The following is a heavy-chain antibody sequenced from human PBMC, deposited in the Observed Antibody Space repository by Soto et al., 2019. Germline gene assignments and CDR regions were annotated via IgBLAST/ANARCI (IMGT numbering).Heavy chain of an antibody. Sequence: AAPVKVSCKASGGTFSSFAISWVRQAPGQGLEWMGGIIPIFGTANYAQKFQGRVTITADESTSTAYMELSSLRSEDTAVYYCARDGYCSSTSCRKGLFDPWGQGTLVTAPQ. CDR1: GGTFSSFA. V-gene: IGHV1-69*13. J-gene: IGHJ5*02. CDR3: ARDGYCSSTSCRKGLFDP. CDR2: IIPIFGTA. D-gene: IGHD2-2*03.